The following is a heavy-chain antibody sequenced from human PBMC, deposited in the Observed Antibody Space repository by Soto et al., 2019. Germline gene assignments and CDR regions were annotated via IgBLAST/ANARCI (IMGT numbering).Heavy chain of an antibody. D-gene: IGHD6-13*01. CDR1: GFTFSDFY. Sequence: QVQLVESGGGLVKPGGSLRLSCAASGFTFSDFYMSWIRQTPGEGLEWVSYISPSRTYTTYAGSVKGRFTLSRDNVKNSLSLQLDTLRGEDPAIYYCEGGNVNQQLGPIWGQGNLVTVSS. J-gene: IGHJ4*02. CDR3: EGGNVNQQLGPI. V-gene: IGHV3-11*05. CDR2: ISPSRTYT.